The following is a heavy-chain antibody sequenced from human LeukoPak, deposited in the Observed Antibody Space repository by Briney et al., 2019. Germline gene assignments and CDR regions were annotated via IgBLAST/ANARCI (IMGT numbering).Heavy chain of an antibody. CDR2: ISYDGSNK. D-gene: IGHD3-3*01. J-gene: IGHJ4*02. CDR1: GFTFSSYG. V-gene: IGHV3-30*18. CDR3: AKEKNYDFWSGPQYYFDY. Sequence: GGSLRLSCAASGFTFSSYGMHWVRQAPGKGLEWVAVISYDGSNKYYADSVKGRFTISRDNSKNTLYLQMNSLRAEDTAVYYCAKEKNYDFWSGPQYYFDYWGQGTLVTVSS.